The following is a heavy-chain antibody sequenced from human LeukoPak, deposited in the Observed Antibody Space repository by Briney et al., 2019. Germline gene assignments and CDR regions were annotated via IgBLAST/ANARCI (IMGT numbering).Heavy chain of an antibody. J-gene: IGHJ4*02. CDR2: IWYDGSNK. CDR1: GFTFSSYG. CDR3: ARDSGVVPKIDY. V-gene: IGHV3-33*01. Sequence: GGSPRLSCAASGFTFSSYGLHWGRQAPGKGLEWVAVIWYDGSNKYYADSAKGRFTISRDNSKNTLYLQMNSLRAEDTAVYYCARDSGVVPKIDYWGQGTLVTVSS. D-gene: IGHD3-3*01.